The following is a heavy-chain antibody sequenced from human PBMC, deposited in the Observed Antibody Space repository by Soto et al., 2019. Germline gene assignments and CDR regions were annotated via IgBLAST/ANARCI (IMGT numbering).Heavy chain of an antibody. V-gene: IGHV1-69*01. J-gene: IGHJ6*02. D-gene: IGHD2-15*01. CDR3: ARDPGCSGGSCHPYYYGMDV. CDR2: IIPIFGTA. CDR1: GGTFSSYA. Sequence: QVQLVQSGAEVKKPGSSVKVSCKASGGTFSSYAISWVRQAPGQGLEWMGGIIPIFGTANYAQKFQGRVTITADESTSTAYMELSSLRSEDTAVYYCARDPGCSGGSCHPYYYGMDVWGQGTTVTVSS.